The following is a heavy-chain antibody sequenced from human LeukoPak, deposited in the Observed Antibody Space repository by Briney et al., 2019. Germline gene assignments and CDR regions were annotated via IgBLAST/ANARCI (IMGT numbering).Heavy chain of an antibody. V-gene: IGHV3-74*01. CDR2: INSDGSST. J-gene: IGHJ4*02. CDR1: GFAFSTYW. D-gene: IGHD3-10*01. Sequence: GGSLRLSCAASGFAFSTYWMHWVRHGPGKGLVWVSLINSDGSSTTYADSVKGRFTISRDNAKNTLYLQMNSLRAEDTAVYCCARVTTMAIDYWGQGTLVTVSS. CDR3: ARVTTMAIDY.